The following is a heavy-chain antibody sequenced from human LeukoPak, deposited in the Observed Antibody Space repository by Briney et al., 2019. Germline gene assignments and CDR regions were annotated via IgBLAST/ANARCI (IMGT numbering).Heavy chain of an antibody. D-gene: IGHD3-22*01. V-gene: IGHV3-74*01. Sequence: QPGGSLRLSCAASGFTFSSYWMHWVRHAPGKGLVWVSRINSDGSSTNYADSVKGRFTISRDNAKNTLYLQMNSLRAEDTAVYYCATMIVVDPREDDAFDIWGQGTMVTVSS. CDR3: ATMIVVDPREDDAFDI. CDR2: INSDGSST. CDR1: GFTFSSYW. J-gene: IGHJ3*02.